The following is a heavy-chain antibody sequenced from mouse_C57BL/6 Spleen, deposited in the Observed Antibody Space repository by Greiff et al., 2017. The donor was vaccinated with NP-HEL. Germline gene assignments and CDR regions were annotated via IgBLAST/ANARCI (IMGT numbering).Heavy chain of an antibody. CDR1: GYTFTSYW. Sequence: QVQLQQPGAELVKPGASVKLSCKASGYTFTSYWMQWVKQRPGQGLEWIGEIDPSDSYTNYNQKFKGKATLTVDTSSSTAYMQLSSLTSEDSAVYYCARYYYGRGAFDYWGQGTTLTVSS. J-gene: IGHJ2*01. V-gene: IGHV1-50*01. D-gene: IGHD1-1*01. CDR3: ARYYYGRGAFDY. CDR2: IDPSDSYT.